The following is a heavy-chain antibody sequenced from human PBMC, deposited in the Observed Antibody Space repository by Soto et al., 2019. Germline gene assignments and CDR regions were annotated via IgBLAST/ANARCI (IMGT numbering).Heavy chain of an antibody. CDR3: ARDVSGDYWFDP. J-gene: IGHJ5*02. CDR1: GGSISSYY. D-gene: IGHD4-17*01. Sequence: SETLSLTCTVSGGSISSYYWSWIRQPPGKGLEWIGYIYYSGSTNYNPSLKSRVTISVDTSKNQFSLKLSPVTAADTAVYYCARDVSGDYWFDPWGQGTLVTVSS. V-gene: IGHV4-59*01. CDR2: IYYSGST.